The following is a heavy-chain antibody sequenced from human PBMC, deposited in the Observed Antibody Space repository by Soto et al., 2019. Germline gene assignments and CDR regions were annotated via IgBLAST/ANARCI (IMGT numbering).Heavy chain of an antibody. Sequence: EVQLVESGGGLVQPGGSLRLSCAASGFTFSRHWMHLVRQTPGKGPVWVSRINDDGSSTKYADSVKGRVTIARDNAKNTVFVQMSSLRAEDTAVYYWAREVIAATGTIRWFDPWGQGTLVTVSS. D-gene: IGHD6-25*01. CDR2: INDDGSST. J-gene: IGHJ5*02. V-gene: IGHV3-74*03. CDR3: AREVIAATGTIRWFDP. CDR1: GFTFSRHW.